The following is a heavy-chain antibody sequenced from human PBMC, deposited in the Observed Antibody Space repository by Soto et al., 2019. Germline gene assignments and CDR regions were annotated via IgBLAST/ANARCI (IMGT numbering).Heavy chain of an antibody. CDR2: VSSDGSST. J-gene: IGHJ4*02. CDR1: GFTFSGYW. V-gene: IGHV3-74*01. D-gene: IGHD2-8*02. CDR3: ARGSCAGGGCPKPLFDD. Sequence: GGSLRLSCAASGFTFSGYWMHWVRQAPGKGPIWVSRVSSDGSSTNYADSVKGRFTISRDNAKNTLYLQMYSLRAEDTAVYYCARGSCAGGGCPKPLFDDWGQGDLVTVSS.